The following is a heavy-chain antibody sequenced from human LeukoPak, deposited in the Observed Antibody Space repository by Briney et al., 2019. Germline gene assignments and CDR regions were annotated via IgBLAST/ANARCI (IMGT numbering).Heavy chain of an antibody. V-gene: IGHV1-18*01. CDR1: GYTFTSYG. J-gene: IGHJ4*02. CDR3: AREEVRRAVAGYFDY. D-gene: IGHD6-19*01. CDR2: ISAYNGNT. Sequence: ASVKVSCKASGYTFTSYGISWVRQAPGQGLEWMGWISAYNGNTNYAQKLQGRVTMTTDTSTSTAYMELRSPRSDDTAVYYCAREEVRRAVAGYFDYWGQGTLVTVSS.